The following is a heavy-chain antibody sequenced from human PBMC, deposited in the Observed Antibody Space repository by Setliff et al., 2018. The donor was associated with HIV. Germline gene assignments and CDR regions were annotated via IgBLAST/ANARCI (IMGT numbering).Heavy chain of an antibody. J-gene: IGHJ5*02. CDR1: GGSLISGGYY. CDR2: IYYTGKT. D-gene: IGHD4-4*01. V-gene: IGHV4-31*02. Sequence: SEPLSLTCSVSGGSLISGGYYWTWIRQRPGKGLEWIGYIYYTGKTYSNPSLSSRLTMSVDTSKNQFTLKLRSVTAADTAVYYCARDLTSNSNCFDPWGQGVLVTVSS. CDR3: ARDLTSNSNCFDP.